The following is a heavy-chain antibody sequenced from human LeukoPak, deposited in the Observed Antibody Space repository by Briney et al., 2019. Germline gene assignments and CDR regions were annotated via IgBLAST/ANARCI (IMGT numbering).Heavy chain of an antibody. V-gene: IGHV4-61*02. J-gene: IGHJ5*02. Sequence: SETLSLTCTVSGGSISSGSYYWSWIRQPAGKGLEWIGRIYTSGSTNYNPSLKSRVTISVDTSKNQFSLKLSSVTAADTAVYYCARDNLVLLWFGERGWFDPWGQGTLVTVSS. CDR1: GGSISSGSYY. D-gene: IGHD3-10*01. CDR2: IYTSGST. CDR3: ARDNLVLLWFGERGWFDP.